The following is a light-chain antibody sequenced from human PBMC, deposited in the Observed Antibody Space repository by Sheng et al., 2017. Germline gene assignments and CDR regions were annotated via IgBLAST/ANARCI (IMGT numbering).Light chain of an antibody. CDR1: QGISSY. V-gene: IGKV1-9*01. CDR3: QQLNSYPQT. J-gene: IGKJ1*01. Sequence: DIQLTQSPSFLSASVRDRVTITCRASQGISSYLAWYQQKPGKAPKLLIYAASTLQSGVPSRFSGSGSGTDFTLTISSLQPEDFATYYCQQLNSYPQTFGQGTKVEIK. CDR2: AAS.